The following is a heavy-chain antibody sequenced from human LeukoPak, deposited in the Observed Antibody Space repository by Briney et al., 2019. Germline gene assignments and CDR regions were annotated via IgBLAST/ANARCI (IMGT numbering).Heavy chain of an antibody. D-gene: IGHD6-13*01. Sequence: GSLRLSCAASGFTFSSYSMNWVRQAPGKGLEWVSSISSSSSYIYYSDSVKGRFTISRDNAKNSLYLQMNSLRAEDTAVYYCAGFPHHYSSIFWGQGTLVTVSS. CDR1: GFTFSSYS. V-gene: IGHV3-21*01. CDR3: AGFPHHYSSIF. CDR2: ISSSSSYI. J-gene: IGHJ4*02.